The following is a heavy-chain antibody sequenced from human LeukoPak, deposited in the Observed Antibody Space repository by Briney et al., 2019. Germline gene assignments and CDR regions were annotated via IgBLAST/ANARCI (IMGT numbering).Heavy chain of an antibody. CDR3: AKQHDDYVWCFDY. J-gene: IGHJ4*02. Sequence: SGGPLRLSCVASGFTFSTYAMSWVRQAPGKGLEWVSGISAGAGSTYYADSVKGRFTISRDNSKNTLYLQMNSLRAEDTAVYYCAKQHDDYVWCFDYWGQGTLVTVSS. V-gene: IGHV3-23*01. CDR2: ISAGAGST. D-gene: IGHD3-16*01. CDR1: GFTFSTYA.